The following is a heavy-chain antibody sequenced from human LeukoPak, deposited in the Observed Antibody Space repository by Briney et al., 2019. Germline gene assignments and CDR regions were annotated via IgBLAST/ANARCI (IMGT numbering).Heavy chain of an antibody. Sequence: GGSLRLSCAASGFTFSSSAMSWVRQAPGKGLEWVSSISSSSSYIYYADSVKGRFTISRDNAKNSLYLQMNSLRAEDTAVYYCAPVGSKDAFDIWGQGTMVTVSS. CDR3: APVGSKDAFDI. J-gene: IGHJ3*02. V-gene: IGHV3-21*01. CDR2: ISSSSSYI. D-gene: IGHD1-26*01. CDR1: GFTFSSSA.